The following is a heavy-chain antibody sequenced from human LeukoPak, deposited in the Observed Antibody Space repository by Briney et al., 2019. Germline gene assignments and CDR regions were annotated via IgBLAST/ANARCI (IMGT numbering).Heavy chain of an antibody. D-gene: IGHD3-3*01. V-gene: IGHV1-2*02. CDR3: ARVNVDFWSGYYFYSMDV. Sequence: ASVKVSCKASGYTFTCYYMHWVRQAPGQGLEWMGWINPNRGDTNYAQKFQGRVTMASDTSIDTAYMDLSRLRSDDTAVYYCARVNVDFWSGYYFYSMDVWGKGTTVTVSS. CDR1: GYTFTCYY. J-gene: IGHJ6*03. CDR2: INPNRGDT.